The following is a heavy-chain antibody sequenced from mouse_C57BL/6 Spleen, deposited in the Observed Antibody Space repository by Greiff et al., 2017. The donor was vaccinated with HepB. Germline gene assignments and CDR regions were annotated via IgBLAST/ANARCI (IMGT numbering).Heavy chain of an antibody. Sequence: QVQLQQPGAELVRPGTSVKLSCKASGYTFTSYWMHWVKQRPGQGLEWIGVIDPSDSYTNYNQKFKGKATLTVDTSSSTAYMQLSSLTSEDSAVYYCARYSNYGYFDVWGTGTTLTVSS. V-gene: IGHV1-59*01. CDR1: GYTFTSYW. J-gene: IGHJ1*03. D-gene: IGHD2-5*01. CDR2: IDPSDSYT. CDR3: ARYSNYGYFDV.